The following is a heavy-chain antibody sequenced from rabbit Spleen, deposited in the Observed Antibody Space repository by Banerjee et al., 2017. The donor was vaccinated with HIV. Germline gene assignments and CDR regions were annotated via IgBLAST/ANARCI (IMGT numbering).Heavy chain of an antibody. CDR3: ARDIIGTGSGPNNL. V-gene: IGHV1S45*01. CDR1: GFSFSSSYP. J-gene: IGHJ4*01. D-gene: IGHD7-1*01. Sequence: QEQLVESGGGLVQPEGSLTLTCTASGFSFSSSYPMCWVRQAPGKGLEWIGCIYISSFNTYYASWAKGRFTISKTSSTTVTLQMTSLTAADTATYFCARDIIGTGSGPNNLWGPGTLVTVS. CDR2: IYISSFNT.